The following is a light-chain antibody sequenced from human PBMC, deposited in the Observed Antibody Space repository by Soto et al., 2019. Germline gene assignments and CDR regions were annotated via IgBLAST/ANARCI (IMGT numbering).Light chain of an antibody. CDR2: DVS. CDR1: SSDVGGYNY. Sequence: QSVLTQPASVSGSPGQSITISCTGTSSDVGGYNYVSWYQHHPGKAPKLMIYDVSNRPSGVPDRFSGSKSGTSASLAITGLLAEDEADYFCQSYDSGLSGYVVFGGGTKLTVL. V-gene: IGLV2-14*03. J-gene: IGLJ2*01. CDR3: QSYDSGLSGYVV.